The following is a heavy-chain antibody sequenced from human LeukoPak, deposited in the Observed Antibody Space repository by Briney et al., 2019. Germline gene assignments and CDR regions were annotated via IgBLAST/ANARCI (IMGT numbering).Heavy chain of an antibody. CDR3: RGAGWLIDY. J-gene: IGHJ4*02. CDR2: IHNSGTS. V-gene: IGHV4-59*01. Sequence: SETLSLTCTVSDDSISDYYRGWIRQPPGKGLEWIGYIHNSGTSTYSLSLKSRVTISADTSKNQFSLKLNSMTTADTAVYCTRGAGWLIDYWGQGILVTVSS. CDR1: DDSISDYY. D-gene: IGHD3-16*01.